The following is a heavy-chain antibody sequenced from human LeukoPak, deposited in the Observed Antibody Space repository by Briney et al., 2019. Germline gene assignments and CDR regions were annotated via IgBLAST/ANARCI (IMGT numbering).Heavy chain of an antibody. D-gene: IGHD4-11*01. V-gene: IGHV3-33*01. J-gene: IGHJ6*02. CDR2: IWYDGSNK. CDR3: EACVSGLDYTGDD. CDR1: SLLYYHL. Sequence: GGSLSLLCGAWSLLYYHLDVLGPRQAPGKGLEWVAVIWYDGSNKYYADSVKGRFTISRDNSKNTLYLVLNHLKAVEADVTAVEACVSGLDYTGDDWGQGTTVTVSS.